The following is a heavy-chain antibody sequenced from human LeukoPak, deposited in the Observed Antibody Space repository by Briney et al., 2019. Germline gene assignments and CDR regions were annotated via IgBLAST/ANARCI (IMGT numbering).Heavy chain of an antibody. D-gene: IGHD6-19*01. CDR3: ARSGFSTGFYLDF. CDR2: IDPPSGAP. J-gene: IGHJ4*02. Sequence: ASVKVSCKASGYTFTGQFIHWLRQAPGQGLEWMGWIDPPSGAPHYAQKFQDTVTMTRDASIGTAYMEVHRLKSDDTAVYYCARSGFSTGFYLDFWGQGTLISVSS. V-gene: IGHV1-2*02. CDR1: GYTFTGQF.